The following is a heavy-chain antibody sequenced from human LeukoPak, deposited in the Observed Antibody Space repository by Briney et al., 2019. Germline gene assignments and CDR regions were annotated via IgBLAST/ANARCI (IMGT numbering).Heavy chain of an antibody. CDR1: GFTFSSYA. Sequence: GGSLRLSCAASGFTFSSYAMSWVRQAPGKGLEWVSAISGSGGSTYYADSVRGRFTISRDNSKNTLYLQMNSLRAEDTAVYYCAKVAVKGGYDFWSGYYEYFDYWGQGTLVTVSS. CDR2: ISGSGGST. J-gene: IGHJ4*02. CDR3: AKVAVKGGYDFWSGYYEYFDY. D-gene: IGHD3-3*01. V-gene: IGHV3-23*01.